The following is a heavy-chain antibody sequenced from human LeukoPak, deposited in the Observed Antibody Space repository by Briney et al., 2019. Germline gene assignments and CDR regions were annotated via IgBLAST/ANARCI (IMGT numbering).Heavy chain of an antibody. CDR2: ISSSSSTI. J-gene: IGHJ5*02. V-gene: IGHV3-48*01. Sequence: GSLRLSCAASGFTFSSYGMTWVRQAPGKGLAWVSYISSSSSTIYYSDSVKGRFTISRDNAKNSLYLQSNSLRAEDTAVYYCARSLVVGATYPYHWGQGTLVTVSS. CDR3: ARSLVVGATYPYH. CDR1: GFTFSSYG. D-gene: IGHD1-26*01.